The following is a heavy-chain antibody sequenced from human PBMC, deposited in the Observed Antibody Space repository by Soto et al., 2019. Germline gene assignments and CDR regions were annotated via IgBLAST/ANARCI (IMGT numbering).Heavy chain of an antibody. CDR2: IYSGGST. J-gene: IGHJ4*02. Sequence: GGSLRLSCAASGFTVSSNYMSWVRQAPGKGLEWVSVIYSGGSTYYADSVKGRFTISRDNSKNTLYLQMNSLRAEDTAVYYCARESGVAAAGIDYWGQGTLVTVSS. CDR3: ARESGVAAAGIDY. V-gene: IGHV3-66*01. D-gene: IGHD6-13*01. CDR1: GFTVSSNY.